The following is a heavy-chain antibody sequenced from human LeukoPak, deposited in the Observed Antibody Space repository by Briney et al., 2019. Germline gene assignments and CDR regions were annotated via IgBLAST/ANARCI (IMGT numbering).Heavy chain of an antibody. V-gene: IGHV1-2*02. CDR1: GYTFTGYY. Sequence: GASVKVSCKASGYTFTGYYMHWVRQAPGQGLEWMGWINPNSGGTNYAQKFQGRVTMTRDTSISTAYMELSRVRSDDTAVYYCAREVIAAAEFDYWGQGTLVTVSS. CDR3: AREVIAAAEFDY. D-gene: IGHD6-13*01. J-gene: IGHJ4*02. CDR2: INPNSGGT.